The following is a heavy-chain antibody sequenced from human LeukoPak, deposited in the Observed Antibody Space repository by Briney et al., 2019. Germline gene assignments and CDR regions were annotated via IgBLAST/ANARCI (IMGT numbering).Heavy chain of an antibody. Sequence: PGGSLRLSCAASGFTFSSYSMNWVRQAPGKGLEWVSVISESGDVTHYADSMKGRFTISRDNTKNTLNLQMNSLRPDDTAIYYCARDSSHYLGSSDYWGQGTLVTVSS. CDR2: ISESGDVT. CDR3: ARDSSHYLGSSDY. D-gene: IGHD6-6*01. V-gene: IGHV3-23*01. CDR1: GFTFSSYS. J-gene: IGHJ4*02.